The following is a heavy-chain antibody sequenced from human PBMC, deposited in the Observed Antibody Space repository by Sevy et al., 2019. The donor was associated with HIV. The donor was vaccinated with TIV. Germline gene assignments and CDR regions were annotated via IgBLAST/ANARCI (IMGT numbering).Heavy chain of an antibody. J-gene: IGHJ5*02. D-gene: IGHD6-13*01. V-gene: IGHV3-30*03. CDR2: ISYDGSHK. Sequence: GGSLRLSCAASAFTFSTYAMHWVRQAPGKELEWVAVISYDGSHKYYADSVKGRFTISRDDSKSSLYLQMNTLRAEDTAVYYCARDAGYSVNWYPRFDPWGQGTLVTVSS. CDR1: AFTFSTYA. CDR3: ARDAGYSVNWYPRFDP.